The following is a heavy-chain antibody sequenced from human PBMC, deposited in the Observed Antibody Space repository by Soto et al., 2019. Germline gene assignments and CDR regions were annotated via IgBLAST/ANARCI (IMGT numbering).Heavy chain of an antibody. J-gene: IGHJ4*02. CDR3: APRYSSGWYDEGY. CDR1: GFTCSSYA. V-gene: IGHV3-30-3*01. D-gene: IGHD6-19*01. Sequence: GEPLRLSCAASGFTCSSYAMHWVRQAPGKGLEWVAVISYDGSNKYYADSVKGRFTISRDNSKNTLYLQMNSLRAEDTAVYYCAPRYSSGWYDEGYWGQGTLVTVSS. CDR2: ISYDGSNK.